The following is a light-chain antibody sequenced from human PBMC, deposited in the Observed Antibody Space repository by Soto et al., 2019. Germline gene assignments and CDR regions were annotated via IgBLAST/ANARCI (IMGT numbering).Light chain of an antibody. Sequence: EIVLTQSPVTLSVSPGERATLSCRTNQNIDNKLAWYQQKPGQTPRLLIFAASTRATGIPARFSGSGSGTXXXXXXSSXXSDXFAXYYCQHYYNWPQYTFGQGTKLEIE. J-gene: IGKJ2*01. CDR3: QHYYNWPQYT. V-gene: IGKV3-15*01. CDR2: AAS. CDR1: QNIDNK.